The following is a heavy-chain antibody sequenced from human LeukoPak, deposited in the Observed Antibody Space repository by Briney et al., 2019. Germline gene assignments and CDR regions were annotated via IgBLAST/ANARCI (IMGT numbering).Heavy chain of an antibody. D-gene: IGHD4-17*01. V-gene: IGHV1-69*04. CDR1: GGTFSSYA. CDR2: IIPILGIA. CDR3: ARGLKMTTGLYDAFDI. J-gene: IGHJ3*02. Sequence: GASVKVSCKASGGTFSSYAISWVRQAPGQGLEWMGRIIPILGIANYAQKFQGRVTITADKSTSTAYMELSSLRSEDTAVYYCARGLKMTTGLYDAFDIWGQGTMVTVSS.